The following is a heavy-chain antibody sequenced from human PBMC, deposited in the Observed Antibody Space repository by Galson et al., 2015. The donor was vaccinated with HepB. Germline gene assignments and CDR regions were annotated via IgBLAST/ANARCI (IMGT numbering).Heavy chain of an antibody. J-gene: IGHJ4*02. V-gene: IGHV3-30*18. Sequence: SLRLSCAASVFTFRNYGMHWVRQAPGKGLEWVALVSHDGSYKSYAESVKGRFTSFRDNSKGTLSLQMNSLRPEDTAVYYCAKDPAGRFVVNYRGYYFDDWGQGTRVTVSS. CDR2: VSHDGSYK. D-gene: IGHD1-7*01. CDR3: AKDPAGRFVVNYRGYYFDD. CDR1: VFTFRNYG.